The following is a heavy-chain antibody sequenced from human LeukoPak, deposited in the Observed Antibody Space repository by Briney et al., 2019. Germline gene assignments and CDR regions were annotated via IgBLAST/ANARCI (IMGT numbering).Heavy chain of an antibody. V-gene: IGHV3-48*03. D-gene: IGHD3-10*01. J-gene: IGHJ4*02. CDR2: ISSSGSTI. CDR3: ARDGYYGSGSYDY. Sequence: GGSLRLSCAASGFTFSSHEMNWVRQAPGKGLEWVSYISSSGSTIYYADSVKGRFTISRDNAKNSLYLQMNSLRAEDTAVYYCARDGYYGSGSYDYWGQGILVTVSS. CDR1: GFTFSSHE.